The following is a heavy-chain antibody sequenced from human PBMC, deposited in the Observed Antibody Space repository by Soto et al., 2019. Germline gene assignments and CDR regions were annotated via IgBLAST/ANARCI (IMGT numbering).Heavy chain of an antibody. J-gene: IGHJ4*02. CDR3: ARDGFRGAVLDY. Sequence: EVQLVGSGGGLVQPGGSLRLSCAASGFTFSSYWMHWVRQGPGKGLVWVSRINGDGSSTTYADSVKGRFTISRDNAKNTLYMHMNSLRAEDTAVYYCARDGFRGAVLDYWGQGTLVTVSS. CDR1: GFTFSSYW. CDR2: INGDGSST. D-gene: IGHD3-10*01. V-gene: IGHV3-74*01.